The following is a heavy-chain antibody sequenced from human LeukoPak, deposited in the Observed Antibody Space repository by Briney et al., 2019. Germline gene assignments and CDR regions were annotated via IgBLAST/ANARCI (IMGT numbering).Heavy chain of an antibody. CDR3: ARDKNQLLGSYGMDV. CDR1: GGSISSYY. V-gene: IGHV4-59*01. Sequence: SETLSLTCTVSGGSISSYYWSWIRPPPGKGLEWIGYIYYSGSTNYNPSLKSRVTISVDTSKNQFSLKLSSVTAADTAVYYCARDKNQLLGSYGMDVWGQGTTVTVSS. D-gene: IGHD2-2*01. CDR2: IYYSGST. J-gene: IGHJ6*02.